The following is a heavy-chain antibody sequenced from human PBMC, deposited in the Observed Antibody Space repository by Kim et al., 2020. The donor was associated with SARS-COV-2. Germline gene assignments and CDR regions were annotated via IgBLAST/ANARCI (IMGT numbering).Heavy chain of an antibody. Sequence: SVKVSCKASGGTFSSYAISWVRQAPGQGLEWMGGIIPIFGTANYAQKFQGRVTITADESTSTAYMELSSLRSEDTAVYYCAREPFYCSGGSCYWFDPWGQGTLVTVSS. CDR2: IIPIFGTA. V-gene: IGHV1-69*13. CDR3: AREPFYCSGGSCYWFDP. D-gene: IGHD2-15*01. CDR1: GGTFSSYA. J-gene: IGHJ5*02.